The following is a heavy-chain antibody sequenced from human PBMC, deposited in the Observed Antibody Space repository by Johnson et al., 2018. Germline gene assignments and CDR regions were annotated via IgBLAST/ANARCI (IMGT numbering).Heavy chain of an antibody. V-gene: IGHV1-69*01. CDR1: GGTFSSYA. J-gene: IGHJ3*02. D-gene: IGHD3-22*01. CDR3: ASDRQTYYYDISGYYAEALDI. Sequence: QVQLVESGAEVKKPGSSVKVSCKASGGTFSSYAISWVRQAPGQGLEWMGGIIPIFGTANYAQKFQGRVPITADESTGTANMELSSLRSEDTDVYYCASDRQTYYYDISGYYAEALDIWRQGTMVTVSS. CDR2: IIPIFGTA.